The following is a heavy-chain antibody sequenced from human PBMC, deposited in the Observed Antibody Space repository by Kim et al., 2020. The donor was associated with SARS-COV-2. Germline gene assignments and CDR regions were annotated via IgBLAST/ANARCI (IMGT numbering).Heavy chain of an antibody. Sequence: GGSLRLSCAASGFTFSSYGMHWVRQAPGKGLEWVAVISYDGSNKYYADSVKGRFTISRDNSKNTLYLQMNSLRAEDTAVYYCAKDWSSSWPTGYWGQGTLVTVSS. CDR1: GFTFSSYG. V-gene: IGHV3-30*18. D-gene: IGHD6-13*01. CDR2: ISYDGSNK. CDR3: AKDWSSSWPTGY. J-gene: IGHJ4*02.